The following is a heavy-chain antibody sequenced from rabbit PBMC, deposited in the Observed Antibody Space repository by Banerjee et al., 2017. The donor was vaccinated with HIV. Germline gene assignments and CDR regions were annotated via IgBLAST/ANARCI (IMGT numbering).Heavy chain of an antibody. CDR2: IYAGSGGST. D-gene: IGHD4-2*01. Sequence: QSLEESGGDLVKPGASLTLTCTASGFSFSSSYYMCWVRQAPGKGLEWIACIYAGSGGSTYFASWAKGRFTISKTSSTTVTLQMTSLTAADTATYFCARDYGYAGDNYRAFNLWGPGTLVTVS. V-gene: IGHV1S40*01. CDR1: GFSFSSSYY. CDR3: ARDYGYAGDNYRAFNL. J-gene: IGHJ4*01.